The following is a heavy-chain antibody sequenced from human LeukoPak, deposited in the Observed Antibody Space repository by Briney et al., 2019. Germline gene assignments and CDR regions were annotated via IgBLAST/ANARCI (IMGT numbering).Heavy chain of an antibody. CDR3: ARDRNDYYDSSGYGPHFDY. J-gene: IGHJ4*02. CDR2: ISYDGSNK. Sequence: SGGSLSLSCAASGFTFSSYGMHWVRQAPGKGLEWVAVISYDGSNKYYADSVKGRFTISRDNSKNTLYLQMNSLRAEDTAVYYCARDRNDYYDSSGYGPHFDYWGQGTLVTVSS. D-gene: IGHD3-22*01. V-gene: IGHV3-30*03. CDR1: GFTFSSYG.